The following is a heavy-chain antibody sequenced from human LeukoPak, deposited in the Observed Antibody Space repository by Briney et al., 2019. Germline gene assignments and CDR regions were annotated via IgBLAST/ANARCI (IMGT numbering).Heavy chain of an antibody. CDR2: INTDGSDT. CDR3: ASRRDGYNFRGLDI. V-gene: IGHV3-74*01. D-gene: IGHD5-24*01. Sequence: GGSVRLSCAASGFTFSDSWMHWVRQPPGKGLVGVSRINTDGSDTTYADSVKGRFTISRDNAKSTLYLQMHSLRAEDTAVYYCASRRDGYNFRGLDIWGQGTKVTVSS. J-gene: IGHJ3*02. CDR1: GFTFSDSW.